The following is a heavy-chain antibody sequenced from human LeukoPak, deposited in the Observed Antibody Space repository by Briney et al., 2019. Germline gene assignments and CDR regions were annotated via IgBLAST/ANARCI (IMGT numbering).Heavy chain of an antibody. V-gene: IGHV4-31*03. CDR1: GGSISSGGYY. J-gene: IGHJ5*02. Sequence: SQTLSLTCTVSGGSISSGGYYWSWIRQHPGKGLEWIGYIYYSGSTYYNPSLKSRVTISVDTSKNQFSLKLSSVTAADTAVYYCARSPKYQLLSGWFDPWGQGTLVTVSS. CDR3: ARSPKYQLLSGWFDP. D-gene: IGHD2-2*01. CDR2: IYYSGST.